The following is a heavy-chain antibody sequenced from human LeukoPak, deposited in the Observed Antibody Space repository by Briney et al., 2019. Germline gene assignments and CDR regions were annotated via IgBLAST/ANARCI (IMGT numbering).Heavy chain of an antibody. CDR1: GGSFSGYY. V-gene: IGHV4-34*01. D-gene: IGHD1-26*01. CDR3: ARWEGGSYYDFDY. CDR2: INHSGST. J-gene: IGHJ4*02. Sequence: PSETLSLTCAVYGGSFSGYYWSWIRQPPGKGLEWIGEINHSGSTNSNPSLKSRVTISVDTSKNQFSLKLSSVTVADTAVYYCARWEGGSYYDFDYWGQGTLVTVPS.